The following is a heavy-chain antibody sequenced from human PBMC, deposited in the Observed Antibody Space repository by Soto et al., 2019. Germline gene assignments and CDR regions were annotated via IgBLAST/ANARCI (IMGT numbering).Heavy chain of an antibody. D-gene: IGHD2-8*01. CDR2: ISAYNGNT. CDR3: ASAVGYCTNGVCQGGGDY. V-gene: IGHV1-18*01. Sequence: QVQLVQSGAEVKKPGASVKVSCKASGYTFTSYGISWVRQAPGQGLEWMGWISAYNGNTNYAQKLQGRVTMTTDTPTSTAYVELRCLRSDDTAVYYCASAVGYCTNGVCQGGGDYWGQGTLVTVSS. CDR1: GYTFTSYG. J-gene: IGHJ4*02.